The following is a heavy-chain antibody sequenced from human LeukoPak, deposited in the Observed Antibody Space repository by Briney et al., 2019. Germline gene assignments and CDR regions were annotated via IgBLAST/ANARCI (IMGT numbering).Heavy chain of an antibody. J-gene: IGHJ6*03. D-gene: IGHD1-7*01. CDR3: ARAPSWNYNRYYYYYVDV. Sequence: ASVTVSCKTSGYTFTNFDINWVRQASGHGLEWMGWMNSNSGNTGYAQKFQGRVTITRNTSISTAYMELSSLRSEDTAVYYCARAPSWNYNRYYYYYVDVWGRGTTVTVSS. V-gene: IGHV1-8*03. CDR2: MNSNSGNT. CDR1: GYTFTNFD.